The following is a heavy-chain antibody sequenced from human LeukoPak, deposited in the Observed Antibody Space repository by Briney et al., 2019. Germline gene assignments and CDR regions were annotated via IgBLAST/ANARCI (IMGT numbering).Heavy chain of an antibody. CDR2: IYYSGST. V-gene: IGHV4-59*08. D-gene: IGHD2/OR15-2a*01. CDR1: GGSISSYY. Sequence: SETLSLTCTVSGGSISSYYWSWIRQPPGKGLEWIGYIYYSGSTNYNPSLKSRVTISVDTSKNQFSLKLSSVTAADTAVYYCARSTRILQFDYWGQGTLVTVSP. CDR3: ARSTRILQFDY. J-gene: IGHJ4*02.